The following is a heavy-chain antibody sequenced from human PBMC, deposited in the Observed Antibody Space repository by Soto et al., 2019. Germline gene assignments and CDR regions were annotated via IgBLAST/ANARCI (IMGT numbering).Heavy chain of an antibody. CDR1: GYTFTSYG. CDR2: ISAYNGNT. CDR3: ARGGDDYVWGSYRPAYYFDY. Sequence: ASVKVSCKASGYTFTSYGISWVRQAPGQGLEWMGWISAYNGNTNYAQKLQGRVTMTTDTSTSTAYMELRSLRSGDTAVYYCARGGDDYVWGSYRPAYYFDYWGQGTLVTVSS. V-gene: IGHV1-18*01. D-gene: IGHD3-16*02. J-gene: IGHJ4*02.